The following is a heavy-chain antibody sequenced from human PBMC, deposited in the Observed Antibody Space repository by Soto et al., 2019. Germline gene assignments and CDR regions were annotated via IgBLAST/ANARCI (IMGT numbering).Heavy chain of an antibody. V-gene: IGHV4-59*12. D-gene: IGHD1-26*01. CDR3: ARAAGVGATSSYYGMDV. CDR2: IYHSGST. Sequence: SETLSLTCAVSGGSISSYYWSWIRQPPGKGLEWIGYIYHSGSTYYNPSLKSRVTISVDRSKNQFSLKLSSVTAADTAVYYCARAAGVGATSSYYGMDVWGQGTTVTVSS. CDR1: GGSISSYY. J-gene: IGHJ6*02.